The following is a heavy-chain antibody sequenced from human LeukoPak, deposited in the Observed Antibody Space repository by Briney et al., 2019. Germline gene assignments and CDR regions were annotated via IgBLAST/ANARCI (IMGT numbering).Heavy chain of an antibody. CDR3: ARDSFGEAIYYYYYYMDV. CDR2: INHSGST. CDR1: GGSFSGYY. J-gene: IGHJ6*03. V-gene: IGHV4-34*01. Sequence: SETLSLTCAVYGGSFSGYYWSWIRQPPGKGLEWIGEINHSGSTYYNPSLKSRVTISVDTSKNQFSLKLSSVTAADTAVYYCARDSFGEAIYYYYYYMDVWGKGTTVTVSS. D-gene: IGHD3-10*01.